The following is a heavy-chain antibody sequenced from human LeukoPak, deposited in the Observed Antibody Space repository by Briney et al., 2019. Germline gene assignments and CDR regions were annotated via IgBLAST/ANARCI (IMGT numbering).Heavy chain of an antibody. Sequence: SVKVSCKASGGTFSSYAISWVRQAPGQGLGWMGGIIPIFGTANYAQKFQGRVTITADESTSTVYMELSSLRSEDTAVYYCARGPTVRPFDYWGQGTLVTVSS. V-gene: IGHV1-69*13. CDR3: ARGPTVRPFDY. CDR2: IIPIFGTA. J-gene: IGHJ4*02. D-gene: IGHD4-17*01. CDR1: GGTFSSYA.